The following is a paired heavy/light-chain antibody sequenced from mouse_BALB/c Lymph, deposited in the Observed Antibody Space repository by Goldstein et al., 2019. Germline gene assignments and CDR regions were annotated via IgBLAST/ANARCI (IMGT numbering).Light chain of an antibody. V-gene: IGKV5-48*01. CDR3: QQSNSWPTT. CDR1: QSIGTS. CDR2: YAS. Sequence: DILLTQSPAILSVSPGERVSFSCRASQSIGTSIHWYQQRTNGSPRLLIKYASESISGIPSRFSGSGSGTDFTLSINSVESEDIADYYCQQSNSWPTTFGGGTKLEIK. J-gene: IGKJ2*01.
Heavy chain of an antibody. V-gene: IGHV1-18*01. D-gene: IGHD2-3*01. Sequence: EVLLQQSGPELVKPGASVKIPCKASGYTFTDYNMDWVKQSHGKSLEWIGDINPNNGGTIYNQKFKGKATLTVDKSSSTAYMELRSLTSEDTAVYYCARRGYDGYYHAMDYWGQGTSVTVSS. CDR1: GYTFTDYN. J-gene: IGHJ4*01. CDR2: INPNNGGT. CDR3: ARRGYDGYYHAMDY.